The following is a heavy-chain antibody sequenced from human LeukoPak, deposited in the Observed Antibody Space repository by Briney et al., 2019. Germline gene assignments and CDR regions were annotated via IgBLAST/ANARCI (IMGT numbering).Heavy chain of an antibody. Sequence: KPSETLSLTCTVFGDSVDGFYWSWIRQAAGKGPEWLGRIYTSGATNCYPSLKSRVSMSIDTSKNQFSLKLSSVTAADTAVYYCARGGAYSKSHYLYYQFMDVWGKGTTVTVSS. D-gene: IGHD4-11*01. CDR3: ARGGAYSKSHYLYYQFMDV. CDR2: IYTSGAT. V-gene: IGHV4-4*07. CDR1: GDSVDGFY. J-gene: IGHJ6*03.